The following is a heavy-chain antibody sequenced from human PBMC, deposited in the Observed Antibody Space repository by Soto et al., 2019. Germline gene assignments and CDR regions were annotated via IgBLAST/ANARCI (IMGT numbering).Heavy chain of an antibody. CDR2: IYHSGGT. Sequence: QVQLQESGPGLVKPSGTLSLTCAVSGGSISSSNWWSWVRRPPGKGLEWIGEIYHSGGTNYNPSPKSRVTISVDKAKNQSSRKLSPVTAAYTAVYYCARDLGARLKYYDSSGYYDYWGQGTLVTVSS. D-gene: IGHD3-22*01. CDR3: ARDLGARLKYYDSSGYYDY. V-gene: IGHV4-4*02. J-gene: IGHJ4*02. CDR1: GGSISSSNW.